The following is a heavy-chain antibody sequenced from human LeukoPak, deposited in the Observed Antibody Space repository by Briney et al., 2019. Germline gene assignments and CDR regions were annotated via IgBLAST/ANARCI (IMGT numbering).Heavy chain of an antibody. CDR3: ARLTYYYDSSGNNFDY. D-gene: IGHD3-22*01. CDR2: ISYDGSNK. CDR1: GFTLSSYA. V-gene: IGHV3-30-3*01. Sequence: GRSLRLSCAASGFTLSSYAMHWVRQAPGKGLEWVAVISYDGSNKYYADSVKGRFTISRDNSKNTLYLQMNSLRAEDTAVYYCARLTYYYDSSGNNFDYWGQGTLVTVSS. J-gene: IGHJ4*02.